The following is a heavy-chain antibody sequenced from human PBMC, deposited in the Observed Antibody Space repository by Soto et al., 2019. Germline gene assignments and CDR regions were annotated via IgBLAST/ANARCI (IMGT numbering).Heavy chain of an antibody. CDR2: IYYSGST. J-gene: IGHJ4*02. CDR3: ARQTAQQQPGY. D-gene: IGHD6-13*01. Sequence: SETLSLTCTVSGGSISSSSYYWGWIRQPPGKGLEWIGSIYYSGSTYYNPSLKSRVTISVDTSKNQFSLKLSSVTAADTAVYYCARQTAQQQPGYWGQGTLVTVSS. CDR1: GGSISSSSYY. V-gene: IGHV4-39*01.